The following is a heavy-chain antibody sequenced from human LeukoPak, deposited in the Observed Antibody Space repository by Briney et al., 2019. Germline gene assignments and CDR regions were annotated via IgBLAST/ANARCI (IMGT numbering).Heavy chain of an antibody. CDR1: GGTFSSYA. Sequence: ASVKVSCKASGGTFSSYAISWVRQAPGQGLEWMGGIIPIFGTANYAQKFQGRVTITADESTSTAYMELSSLRSDDTAVYYCARAAYIGANSWPGYWGQGTLVTVSS. V-gene: IGHV1-69*13. D-gene: IGHD1-26*01. CDR2: IIPIFGTA. CDR3: ARAAYIGANSWPGY. J-gene: IGHJ4*02.